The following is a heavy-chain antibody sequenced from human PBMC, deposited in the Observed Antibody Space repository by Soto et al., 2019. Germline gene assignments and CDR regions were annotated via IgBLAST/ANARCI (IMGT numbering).Heavy chain of an antibody. CDR3: ARETSGITIFGVVISNMRSLGIVLDP. Sequence: SVKVSCKASGGTFSSYSISWVRQAPGQGLEWMGGIIPIFGTANYAQKFQGRVTITADESTSTAYMELSSLRSEDTAVYYCARETSGITIFGVVISNMRSLGIVLDPWGQGTLVTVSS. CDR2: IIPIFGTA. V-gene: IGHV1-69*13. D-gene: IGHD3-3*01. CDR1: GGTFSSYS. J-gene: IGHJ5*02.